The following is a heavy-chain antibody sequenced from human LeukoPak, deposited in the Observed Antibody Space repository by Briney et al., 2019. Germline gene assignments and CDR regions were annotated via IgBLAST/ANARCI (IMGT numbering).Heavy chain of an antibody. V-gene: IGHV3-53*04. D-gene: IGHD3-22*01. CDR3: ARVAYYYDSSGYYYFDY. Sequence: PGGSLRLSCAASGFTVSSNYMSWVRQAPGNGLEWVSVIYSGGSTYYADSVKGRFTISRHNSKNTLYLQMNSLRAEDTAVYYCARVAYYYDSSGYYYFDYWGQGTLVTVSS. CDR2: IYSGGST. CDR1: GFTVSSNY. J-gene: IGHJ4*02.